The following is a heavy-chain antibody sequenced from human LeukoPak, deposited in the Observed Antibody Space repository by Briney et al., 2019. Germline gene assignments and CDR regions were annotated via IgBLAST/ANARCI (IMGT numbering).Heavy chain of an antibody. D-gene: IGHD3-10*01. J-gene: IGHJ6*03. Sequence: PGGSLRLPCAASGFTFSSYAMSWVRQAPGKGLEWVSAISGSGGSTYYADSVKGRFTISRDNSKNTLYLQMNSLRAEDTAVYYCAKGHGSGSYFYYYYYMDVWGKGTTVTVSS. CDR1: GFTFSSYA. CDR3: AKGHGSGSYFYYYYYMDV. CDR2: ISGSGGST. V-gene: IGHV3-23*01.